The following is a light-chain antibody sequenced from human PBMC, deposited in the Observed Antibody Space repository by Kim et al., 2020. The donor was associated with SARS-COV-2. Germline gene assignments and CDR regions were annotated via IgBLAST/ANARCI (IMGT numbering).Light chain of an antibody. CDR2: DAS. Sequence: LPPGERVALACRASHTATSSRLTWYQQNSGQAPRLLVYDASSRATGVPDRFSGSGSGTGFTLTISRLEPEKVAVNYCQQYSRFPYTLGQGTKLEI. CDR3: QQYSRFPYT. CDR1: HTATSSR. V-gene: IGKV3-20*01. J-gene: IGKJ2*01.